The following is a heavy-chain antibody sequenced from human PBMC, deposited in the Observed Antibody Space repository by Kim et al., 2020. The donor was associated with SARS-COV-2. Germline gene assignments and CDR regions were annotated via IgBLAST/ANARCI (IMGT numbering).Heavy chain of an antibody. D-gene: IGHD2-2*01. CDR3: ARRLGYCSSISCYPDY. V-gene: IGHV4-34*13. Sequence: SRKSRVTISVATSKNQFSLKLSSVTAADTAVYYCARRLGYCSSISCYPDYWGQGTLVTVSS. J-gene: IGHJ4*02.